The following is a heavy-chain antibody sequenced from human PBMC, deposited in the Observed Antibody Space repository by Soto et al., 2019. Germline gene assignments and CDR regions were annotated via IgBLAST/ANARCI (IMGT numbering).Heavy chain of an antibody. D-gene: IGHD6-19*01. V-gene: IGHV4-59*01. CDR2: ISYTGTT. CDR3: ARRSSDWYNWFGP. CDR1: SDSIRSSY. J-gene: IGHJ5*02. Sequence: QVQLQESGPGLVKPSETLSLTCTISSDSIRSSYWNWIRQPPGKGLVWIGYISYTGTTKYNPSLKIRVTISLDTSNNHFSLNLSSVTAADTAVYYCARRSSDWYNWFGPWGQGTLVTVSS.